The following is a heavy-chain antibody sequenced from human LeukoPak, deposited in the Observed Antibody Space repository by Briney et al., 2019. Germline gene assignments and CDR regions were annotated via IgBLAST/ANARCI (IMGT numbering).Heavy chain of an antibody. CDR2: ISGSGGST. J-gene: IGHJ4*02. V-gene: IGHV3-23*01. CDR1: GFTFSDYA. CDR3: AKLHNLNSDY. D-gene: IGHD1-14*01. Sequence: GGTLRLSCAASGFTFSDYAMNWVRQAPGKGLEWVSTISGSGGSTYYAGSVKGRFTISRDNSKNTLYLQMNSLRAADTAVYYCAKLHNLNSDYWGQGTLVTVSS.